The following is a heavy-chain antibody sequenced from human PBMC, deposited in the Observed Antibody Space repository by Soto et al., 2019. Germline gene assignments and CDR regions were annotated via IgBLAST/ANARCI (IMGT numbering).Heavy chain of an antibody. CDR3: ARGENDAFDI. CDR2: VYRSGNT. V-gene: IGHV4-38-2*01. CDR1: GYSISNAYY. J-gene: IGHJ3*02. Sequence: SETLSLTCAVSGYSISNAYYWAWIRQPPGKGLEWIASVYRSGNTYYNPSLKSRVTISVDTSKNHFSLKLISVTATDTAVYYCARGENDAFDIWGQGTMVTVSS.